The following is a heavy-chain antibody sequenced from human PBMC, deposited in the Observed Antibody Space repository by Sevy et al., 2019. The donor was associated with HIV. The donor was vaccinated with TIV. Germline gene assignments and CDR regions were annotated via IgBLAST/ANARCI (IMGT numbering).Heavy chain of an antibody. CDR1: GFTFSSKA. CDR3: ARGSDSSMFKSSFHY. V-gene: IGHV3-30-3*01. D-gene: IGHD5-18*01. CDR2: ISYDGSNK. Sequence: GGSLRLSCAASGFTFSSKAMHWVRQAPGEGLEWVAVISYDGSNKYYADSVKGRFTISRDNSKSTLYLQMNSLRAEDTAVYYCARGSDSSMFKSSFHYWGQGTLVTVSS. J-gene: IGHJ4*02.